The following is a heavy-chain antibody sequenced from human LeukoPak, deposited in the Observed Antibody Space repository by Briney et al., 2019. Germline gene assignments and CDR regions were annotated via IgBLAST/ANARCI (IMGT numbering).Heavy chain of an antibody. CDR3: ARFLRYCTNGVCHHPGY. J-gene: IGHJ4*02. CDR1: GFTFSSYA. CDR2: ISYDGSNK. V-gene: IGHV3-30*04. D-gene: IGHD2-8*01. Sequence: GGSLRLSCAASGFTFSSYAMHWVRQAPGKGLEWVAVISYDGSNKYYADSVKGRFTISRDNSKNTLYLEMNSLRAEDTAVYYCARFLRYCTNGVCHHPGYWGQGTLVTVSS.